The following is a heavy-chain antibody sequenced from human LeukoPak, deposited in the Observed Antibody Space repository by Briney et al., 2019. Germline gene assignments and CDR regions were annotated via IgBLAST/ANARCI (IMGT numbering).Heavy chain of an antibody. CDR3: ARVGYSTWVDY. Sequence: SETLSLTCTVFGGSISSYYYWSWIRQPPGKGLEWIGYIYYSGNTNYNPSLKSRVTISVDTSKNQFSLKLSSTTAADTAVYYCARVGYSTWVDYWGQGTLVTVSS. D-gene: IGHD6-13*01. CDR2: IYYSGNT. V-gene: IGHV4-59*01. CDR1: GGSISSYYY. J-gene: IGHJ4*02.